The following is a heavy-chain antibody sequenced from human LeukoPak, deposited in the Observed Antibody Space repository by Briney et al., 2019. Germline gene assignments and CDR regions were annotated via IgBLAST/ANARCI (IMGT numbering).Heavy chain of an antibody. CDR1: GGSISGYY. CDR3: ARGQKYTSGYTVTELGSRYFDY. CDR2: IYTSGST. J-gene: IGHJ4*02. D-gene: IGHD5-18*01. Sequence: SETLSLTCTVSGGSISGYYWSWIRQPAGKGLEWIGRIYTSGSTNYNPSLKSRVTMSVDTSKNQFSLKLSSVTAADTAVYYCARGQKYTSGYTVTELGSRYFDYWSQGALVTVSS. V-gene: IGHV4-4*07.